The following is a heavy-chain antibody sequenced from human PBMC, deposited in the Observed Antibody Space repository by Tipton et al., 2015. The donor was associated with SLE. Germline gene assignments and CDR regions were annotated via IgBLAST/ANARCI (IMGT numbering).Heavy chain of an antibody. D-gene: IGHD4-17*01. Sequence: LRLSCAVSGYSISSGYYWGWIRQPPGKGLDWIGEINHSGSTNYNPSLKSRVTISVDTSKNQFSLKLSSVTAADTAVYYCARVANYGDYGGAFDIWGQGTMLTVSS. CDR1: GYSISSGYY. J-gene: IGHJ3*02. CDR3: ARVANYGDYGGAFDI. CDR2: INHSGST. V-gene: IGHV4-38-2*01.